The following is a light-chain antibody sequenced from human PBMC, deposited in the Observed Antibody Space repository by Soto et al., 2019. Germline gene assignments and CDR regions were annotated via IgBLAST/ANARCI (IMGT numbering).Light chain of an antibody. J-gene: IGKJ1*01. CDR3: QHYNSYCEA. Sequence: DIQMTQSPSTLSGSVGDRVTITCRASQTISSWLAWYQQKPGKAPKLLIYKASTLKSGVPSRFSGSGSGTEFTLTMSSLQPYAFATYYGQHYNSYCEAFGQGAEV. V-gene: IGKV1-5*03. CDR1: QTISSW. CDR2: KAS.